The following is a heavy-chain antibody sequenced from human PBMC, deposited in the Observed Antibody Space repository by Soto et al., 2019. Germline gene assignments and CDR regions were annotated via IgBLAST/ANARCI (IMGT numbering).Heavy chain of an antibody. V-gene: IGHV3-13*01. Sequence: PGGSLRLSCAASGFTFSSHDMHWVRQVTGKGLEWVSAIGTAGDTYYPGSVKGRFTISRENAKNSLYLQMNSLRAGDTAVYYCARAYVSGWYASYYYYGMDVWGQGTTVTVSS. CDR1: GFTFSSHD. J-gene: IGHJ6*02. D-gene: IGHD6-19*01. CDR2: IGTAGDT. CDR3: ARAYVSGWYASYYYYGMDV.